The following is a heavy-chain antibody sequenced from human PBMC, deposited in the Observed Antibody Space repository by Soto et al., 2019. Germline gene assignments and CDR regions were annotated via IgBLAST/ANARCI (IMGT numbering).Heavy chain of an antibody. V-gene: IGHV4-34*01. Sequence: SETLSLTCAVYGGSFSGYYWSWIRQPPGKGLEWIGEINHSGSTNYSPSLKSRVTISVDTSKNQFSLKLSSVTAADTAVYYCARIRMARFGGVIGYWGQGTLVTVSS. CDR3: ARIRMARFGGVIGY. J-gene: IGHJ4*02. D-gene: IGHD3-16*02. CDR1: GGSFSGYY. CDR2: INHSGST.